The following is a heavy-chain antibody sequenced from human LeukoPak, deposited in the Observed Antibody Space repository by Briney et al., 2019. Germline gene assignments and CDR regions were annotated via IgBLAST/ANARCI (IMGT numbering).Heavy chain of an antibody. CDR3: ARTKSRLGELSLDPVAFDI. D-gene: IGHD3-16*02. CDR2: ISAYNGNT. Sequence: GASVKVSCKASGYRLSSYGISWVGQAPGQGLEWMGWISAYNGNTNSAQKFQGRVTMTTDTSTSSAYMELRSLRSDDTAVYYCARTKSRLGELSLDPVAFDIWGQGTMVTVSS. CDR1: GYRLSSYG. J-gene: IGHJ3*02. V-gene: IGHV1-18*01.